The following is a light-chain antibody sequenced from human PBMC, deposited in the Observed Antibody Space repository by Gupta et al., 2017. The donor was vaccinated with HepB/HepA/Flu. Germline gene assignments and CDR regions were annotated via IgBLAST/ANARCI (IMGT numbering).Light chain of an antibody. CDR3: QQEGDYVRT. J-gene: IGKJ1*01. V-gene: IGKV1-5*03. Sequence: DIQMTQSPSTLSASVGDRVTITCRASQSVSAWVAWYQQKPEKPPKLLISKASSVEDGVPSRFSGSGSGTEFTLSISSRQSDDFATYYCQQEGDYVRTFGQGTKV. CDR1: QSVSAW. CDR2: KAS.